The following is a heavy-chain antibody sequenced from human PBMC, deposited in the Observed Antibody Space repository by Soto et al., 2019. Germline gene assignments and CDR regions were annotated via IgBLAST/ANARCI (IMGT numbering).Heavy chain of an antibody. J-gene: IGHJ5*02. CDR2: IYSSGNT. D-gene: IGHD3-10*01. CDR1: GASVSSGDYY. CDR3: ARRVTGGGERFDP. Sequence: QVQLQVSGPGLVEPSQTLSLTCTVSGASVSSGDYYWTWIRQPPGKDLEWIGYIYSSGNTNYNPSLRSQVTMSNDPSKNHCSQKRSSVPAADTAVYYCARRVTGGGERFDPWGLGTLVTVSS. V-gene: IGHV4-30-4*01.